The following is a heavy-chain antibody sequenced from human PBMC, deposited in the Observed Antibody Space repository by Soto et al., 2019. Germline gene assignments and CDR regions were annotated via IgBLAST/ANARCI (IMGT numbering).Heavy chain of an antibody. CDR1: GYTFTSYL. D-gene: IGHD3-3*01. CDR2: IDPKDGKT. Sequence: ASVKVSCKASGYTFTSYLMHWVRHAPGQGLEWMGIIDPKDGKTSYAQKFQGRVTMTEDTSTDTAYMELSSLTSEDTAVYYCTTGQRPIRFLEWLSRYYFDYWGQGTLVTVSS. J-gene: IGHJ4*02. V-gene: IGHV1-24*01. CDR3: TTGQRPIRFLEWLSRYYFDY.